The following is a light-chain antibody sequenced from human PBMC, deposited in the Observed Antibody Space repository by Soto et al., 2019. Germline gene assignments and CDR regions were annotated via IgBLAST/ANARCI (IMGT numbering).Light chain of an antibody. CDR1: QSISAW. CDR3: QQYNNYGSWT. V-gene: IGKV1-5*03. J-gene: IGKJ1*01. CDR2: KAS. Sequence: DIQMTQSPSTLSASVGDTVTITCRASQSISAWLAWYQQKPGKAPRLLIYKASSLASGVPSRFSGSGSGTEFTLTISSLQPDDFATYYCQQYNNYGSWTFGQGTKVEIK.